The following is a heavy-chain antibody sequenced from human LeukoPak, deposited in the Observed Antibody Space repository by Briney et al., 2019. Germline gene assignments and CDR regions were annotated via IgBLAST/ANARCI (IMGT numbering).Heavy chain of an antibody. J-gene: IGHJ6*03. Sequence: SETLSLTCAVYGGSFSGYYWSWIRQPPGKGLEWIGEINHSGSTNYIPSLKSRVTISVDTSKNQFSLKLSSVTAADTAVYYCARGVGVYSNYPTCYYYYYMDVWGKGTTVTVSS. V-gene: IGHV4-34*01. CDR2: INHSGST. CDR3: ARGVGVYSNYPTCYYYYYMDV. D-gene: IGHD4-11*01. CDR1: GGSFSGYY.